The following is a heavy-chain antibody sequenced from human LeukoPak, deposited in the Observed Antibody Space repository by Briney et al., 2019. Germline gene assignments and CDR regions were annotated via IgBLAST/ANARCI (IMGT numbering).Heavy chain of an antibody. CDR2: ISSSSSYI. CDR1: GFTFSSYS. D-gene: IGHD6-13*01. J-gene: IGHJ5*02. CDR3: ARGGGYSSSWYDWFDP. Sequence: GGSLRLSCAASGFTFSSYSMNWVRQAPGKGLEWVSSISSSSSYIYYADSVKGRFTISRDNAKNSLYLQMNSLRAEDTAVYYCARGGGYSSSWYDWFDPWGQGTLVTVSS. V-gene: IGHV3-21*01.